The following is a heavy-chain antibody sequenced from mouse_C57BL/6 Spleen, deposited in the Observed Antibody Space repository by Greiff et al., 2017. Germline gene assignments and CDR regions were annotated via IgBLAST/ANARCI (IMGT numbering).Heavy chain of an antibody. Sequence: EVHLVESGGGLVKPGGSLKLSCAASGFTFSSYAMSWVRLTPAKRLEWVATISDGGSYTYYPDNVKVRFTISRDNAKNKLYLQMIHLKSEDTAMYYCSRDDDPPMDYGGQGTSVTVSS. CDR1: GFTFSSYA. CDR2: ISDGGSYT. V-gene: IGHV5-4*01. D-gene: IGHD2-3*01. CDR3: SRDDDPPMDY. J-gene: IGHJ4*01.